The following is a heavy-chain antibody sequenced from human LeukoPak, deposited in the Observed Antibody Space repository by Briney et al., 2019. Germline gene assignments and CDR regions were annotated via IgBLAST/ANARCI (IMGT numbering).Heavy chain of an antibody. V-gene: IGHV4-59*08. CDR2: IYYSGST. J-gene: IGHJ4*02. CDR3: ARAVSGRFDY. Sequence: SETLSLTCTVSGGSMSPYHWGWIRQPPGKGLEWTGYIYYSGSTNYNPSLNSRVTISVDTSKNQFSLRLGSVTAADTAIYYCARAVSGRFDYWGQGTLVTVSS. CDR1: GGSMSPYH. D-gene: IGHD6-19*01.